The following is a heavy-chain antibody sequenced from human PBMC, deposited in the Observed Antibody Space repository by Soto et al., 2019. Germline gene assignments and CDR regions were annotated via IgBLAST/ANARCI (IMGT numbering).Heavy chain of an antibody. J-gene: IGHJ4*02. Sequence: EVHLLESGGGLVQPGGSLRLSCAASGFTFSSYAMSWVRQAPGTGLEWVSAIGVSGDTTYYADSVKGRFTISRDNSKNTLYLQMGSLRAEETAVYYCAKVRRFGELRSLYWGQGTLVTVSS. CDR1: GFTFSSYA. CDR3: AKVRRFGELRSLY. V-gene: IGHV3-23*01. D-gene: IGHD3-10*01. CDR2: IGVSGDTT.